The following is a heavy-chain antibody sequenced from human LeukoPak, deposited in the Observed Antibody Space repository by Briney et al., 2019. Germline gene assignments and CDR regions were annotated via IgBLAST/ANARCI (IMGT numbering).Heavy chain of an antibody. CDR1: GGSISSGDYY. CDR2: IYYSGST. V-gene: IGHV4-30-4*08. Sequence: SETLSLTCTVSGGSISSGDYYWSWIRQPPGKGLQWIGYIYYSGSTYYDPSLKSRLTISVDTSKNQFSLKLSSVTAADTAIYYCATGAGYGDYGYWGQGTLVTVSS. J-gene: IGHJ4*02. CDR3: ATGAGYGDYGY. D-gene: IGHD4-17*01.